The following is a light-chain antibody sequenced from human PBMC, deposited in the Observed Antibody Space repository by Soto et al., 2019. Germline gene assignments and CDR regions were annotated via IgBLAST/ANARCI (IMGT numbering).Light chain of an antibody. V-gene: IGLV2-14*01. CDR3: SSYTSSRGV. CDR2: EVS. CDR1: SSDVGGYNY. Sequence: QSVLTQPASVSGSPGQSITISCTGTSSDVGGYNYVSWYQQHPGKAPKLMIYEVSNRPSGVYNRFSGSKSGNTASLTISGLQAEDEADYYCSSYTSSRGVLGTGTKVTVL. J-gene: IGLJ1*01.